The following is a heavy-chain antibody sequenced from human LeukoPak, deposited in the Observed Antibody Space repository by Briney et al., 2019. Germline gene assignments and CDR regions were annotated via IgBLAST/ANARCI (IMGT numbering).Heavy chain of an antibody. V-gene: IGHV4-39*07. D-gene: IGHD5-18*01. CDR3: ARVGVIQLWLR. CDR1: GGSISSSSYY. CDR2: IYYSGST. J-gene: IGHJ4*02. Sequence: PSETLSLTCTVSGGSISSSSYYWGWIRQPPGKGLEWIGSIYYSGSTYYNPSLKSRVTISVDTSKNQFSLKLSSVTAADTAVYYCARVGVIQLWLRWGQGTLVTVSS.